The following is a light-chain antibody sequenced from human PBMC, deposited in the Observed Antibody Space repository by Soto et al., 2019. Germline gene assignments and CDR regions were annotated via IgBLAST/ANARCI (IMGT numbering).Light chain of an antibody. V-gene: IGLV2-14*01. CDR1: SSDVGGYNY. Sequence: QSALTQPASVSGSPGQSITISCTGTSSDVGGYNYVSWYQQQPGKAPKLMIYDVSNRPSGVSNRFSGSKSGNTASLTISGLQAEDEADYYCISYTSSSTLYVFGTGTKLTGL. J-gene: IGLJ1*01. CDR3: ISYTSSSTLYV. CDR2: DVS.